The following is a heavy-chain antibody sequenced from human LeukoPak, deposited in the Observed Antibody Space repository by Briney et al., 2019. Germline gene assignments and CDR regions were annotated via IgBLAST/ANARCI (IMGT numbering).Heavy chain of an antibody. J-gene: IGHJ4*02. CDR1: GFTFSSYA. CDR3: ARGLRSSWGLDDY. CDR2: INQDGSEK. D-gene: IGHD6-13*01. V-gene: IGHV3-7*01. Sequence: QPGGSLRLSCAASGFTFSSYAMSWVRQAPGKGLEWVTNINQDGSEKYYVGSVKGRFTISRDNAKSLLYLQMNSLRAEDTAVYYCARGLRSSWGLDDYWSQGTLVTVSS.